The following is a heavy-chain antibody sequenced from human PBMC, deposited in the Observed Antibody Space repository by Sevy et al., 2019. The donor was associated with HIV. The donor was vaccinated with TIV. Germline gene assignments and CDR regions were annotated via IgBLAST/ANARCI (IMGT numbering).Heavy chain of an antibody. D-gene: IGHD3-16*02. CDR1: GFTFINYG. V-gene: IGHV3-33*07. CDR2: VSSDESNK. Sequence: GGSLRLSCAASGFTFINYGMYWVRQAPGKGLEWVAFVSSDESNKYYVESVKGRFTISRDNSKNTLYLQMNSLRPEDRAVYYCARDAQRLPLGELSRIPSDRGGMDVWGQGTAVTVSS. CDR3: ARDAQRLPLGELSRIPSDRGGMDV. J-gene: IGHJ6*02.